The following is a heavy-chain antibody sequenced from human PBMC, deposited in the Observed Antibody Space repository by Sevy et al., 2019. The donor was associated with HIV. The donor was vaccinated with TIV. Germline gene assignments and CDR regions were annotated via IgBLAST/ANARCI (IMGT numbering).Heavy chain of an antibody. CDR2: IIPIFGTA. Sequence: ASVKVSCKASGGTFSSYAISWVRQAPGQGLEWMGGIIPIFGTANYTQKFQGRVTITADESTITAYMELSSLRSEDTAVYYCASGGAPGRLRPVFDYWGQGTLVTVSS. CDR3: ASGGAPGRLRPVFDY. V-gene: IGHV1-69*13. CDR1: GGTFSSYA. D-gene: IGHD1-26*01. J-gene: IGHJ4*02.